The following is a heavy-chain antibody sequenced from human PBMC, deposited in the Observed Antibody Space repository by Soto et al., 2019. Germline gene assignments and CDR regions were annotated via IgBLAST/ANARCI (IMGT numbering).Heavy chain of an antibody. CDR3: ARSSSGGPYYFDF. D-gene: IGHD3-10*01. Sequence: TLSLTCPLSGDYISSGGYSWPWIRQHPGKGLEWIGYVYHSGTAYYNPSLKSRVSLSVDTSENQFSLNLNSVTVADTAVYFCARSSSGGPYYFDFWGQGALVTVS. V-gene: IGHV4-31*03. CDR1: GDYISSGGYS. CDR2: VYHSGTA. J-gene: IGHJ4*02.